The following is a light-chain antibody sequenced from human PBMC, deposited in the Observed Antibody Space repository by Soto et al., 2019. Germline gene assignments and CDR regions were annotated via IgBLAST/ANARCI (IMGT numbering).Light chain of an antibody. CDR2: SVS. CDR1: SSDIGAYDH. CDR3: ISYKVSRSYV. V-gene: IGLV2-14*01. J-gene: IGLJ1*01. Sequence: QSALTQPASVSGSPGQSITISCSGTSSDIGAYDHVAWYQQFTGKSPKLMIYSVSNRPSGVSNLFSGSKSGNTASLTISGLQDEEEDDYYCISYKVSRSYVFGSGTKVTVL.